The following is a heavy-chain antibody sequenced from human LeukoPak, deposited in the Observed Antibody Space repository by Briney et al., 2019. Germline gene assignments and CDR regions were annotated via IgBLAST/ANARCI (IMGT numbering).Heavy chain of an antibody. J-gene: IGHJ4*02. Sequence: SVKVSCKASGGTLSSYTISWVRQAPGQGLEWMGRIIPILGTANYAQKFQGRVTITADKSTSTAYMELSSLRSEDTAVYYCARNYYDSSGYYYFDYWGQGTLVTVSS. CDR2: IIPILGTA. D-gene: IGHD3-22*01. V-gene: IGHV1-69*08. CDR3: ARNYYDSSGYYYFDY. CDR1: GGTLSSYT.